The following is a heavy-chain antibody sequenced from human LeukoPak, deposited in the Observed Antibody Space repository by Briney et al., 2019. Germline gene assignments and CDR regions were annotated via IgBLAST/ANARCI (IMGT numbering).Heavy chain of an antibody. CDR1: GGSFSGYY. D-gene: IGHD1-26*01. CDR2: INHSGST. V-gene: IGHV4-34*01. J-gene: IGHJ4*02. CDR3: ARALGAPGYFDY. Sequence: SETLSLTCAVYGGSFSGYYWSWIRQPPGKGLEWIGEINHSGSTNYNPSLKSRVTISVGTSKNQFSLKLSSVTAADTAVYYCARALGAPGYFDYWGQGTLVTVSS.